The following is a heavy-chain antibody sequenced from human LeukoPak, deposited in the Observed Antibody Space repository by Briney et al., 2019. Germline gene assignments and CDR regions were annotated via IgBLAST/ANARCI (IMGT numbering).Heavy chain of an antibody. Sequence: PGGSLRLSCAVSGITLSNYAMSWVRQAPGKGLEWVAGISGSGGGTNYADSVKGRLTIYRDNDKNTLYLQMNSLRAEDTAVYFCAKRGVVIRVILIGFHKEAYYFDSWGQGALVTVSS. J-gene: IGHJ4*02. V-gene: IGHV3-23*01. CDR3: AKRGVVIRVILIGFHKEAYYFDS. CDR1: GITLSNYA. D-gene: IGHD3-9*01. CDR2: ISGSGGGT.